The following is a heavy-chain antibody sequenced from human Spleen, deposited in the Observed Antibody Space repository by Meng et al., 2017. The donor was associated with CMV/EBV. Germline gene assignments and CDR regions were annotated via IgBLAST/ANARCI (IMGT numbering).Heavy chain of an antibody. CDR1: GFTFSSYE. Sequence: GGSLRLSCAASGFTFSSYEMNWVRQAPGKGLEWISYISSSGSTIYYADSVKGRFTISRDNAKNSLYLQMNSLRAEDTAVYYCARGSELLYDYWGQGTLVTVPS. CDR3: ARGSELLYDY. D-gene: IGHD2-2*02. V-gene: IGHV3-48*03. CDR2: ISSSGSTI. J-gene: IGHJ4*02.